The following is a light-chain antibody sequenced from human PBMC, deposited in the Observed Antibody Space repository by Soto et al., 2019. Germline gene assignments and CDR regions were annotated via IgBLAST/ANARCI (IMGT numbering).Light chain of an antibody. Sequence: ELVLTQSPGTMSFSTGDRATLSCRASQSVSSSYLAWYQQKPGQAPSLLIYGASSRATGIPDRLSGSGSGTDFTLTISRVEPEDFAVYYCHQYGSSPWTFGQGTKVAIK. CDR1: QSVSSSY. J-gene: IGKJ1*01. V-gene: IGKV3-20*01. CDR3: HQYGSSPWT. CDR2: GAS.